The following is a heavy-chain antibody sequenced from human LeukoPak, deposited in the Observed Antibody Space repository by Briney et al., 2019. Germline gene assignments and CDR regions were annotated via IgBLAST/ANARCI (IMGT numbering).Heavy chain of an antibody. J-gene: IGHJ4*02. CDR1: GFTLSIYG. V-gene: IGHV3-33*01. CDR3: ARSYCSSTSCYADY. D-gene: IGHD2-2*01. Sequence: PGRSLRLSCAASGFTLSIYGMHWVRQAPGKGLEWVAVIWYDGSNKYYADSVKGRFTISRDNSKNTLYLQMNSLRAEDTAVYYCARSYCSSTSCYADYWGQGTLVTVSS. CDR2: IWYDGSNK.